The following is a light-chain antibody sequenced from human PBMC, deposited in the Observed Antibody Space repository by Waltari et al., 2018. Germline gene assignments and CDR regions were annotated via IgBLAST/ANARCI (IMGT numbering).Light chain of an antibody. CDR3: SSDAVSDNFYD. V-gene: IGLV2-8*01. CDR2: EVS. J-gene: IGLJ1*01. Sequence: QSALTPPPSASGPPAQSVTISCTGTASDGSVSWYQHPPGKAPKLLIYEVSKRPPGVPARFSGSKSGKTASLTVSGLQTEDEADYYCSSDAVSDNFYDFGTGTRVTVL. CDR1: ASDGS.